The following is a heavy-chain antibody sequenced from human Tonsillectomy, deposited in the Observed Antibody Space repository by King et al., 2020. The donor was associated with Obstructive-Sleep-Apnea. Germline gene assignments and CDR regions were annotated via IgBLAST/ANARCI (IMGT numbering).Heavy chain of an antibody. D-gene: IGHD2-15*01. J-gene: IGHJ5*02. CDR3: SRGDIGVVANWFDP. CDR1: GYRFNSYW. CDR2: IYPGDSET. V-gene: IGHV5-51*01. Sequence: QLVQSGAEVKKPGESLKISCKGSGYRFNSYWIAWVRQMPGKGLEWMGIIYPGDSETRYSPSFQGQVTISADKSISTAYLQWNSLKASDTAMYYCSRGDIGVVANWFDPWGQGTLVTVSS.